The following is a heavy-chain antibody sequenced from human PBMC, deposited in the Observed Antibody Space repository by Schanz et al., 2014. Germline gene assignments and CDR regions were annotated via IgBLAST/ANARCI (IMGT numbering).Heavy chain of an antibody. V-gene: IGHV3-30*04. Sequence: VQLVESGGGVVQPGRSLRLSCAASGFTVRSYAMHWVRQAPGKGLEWVAAISYDGSNQYYTDSVKGRFTVSRDNSKNTVYLQMNSLRAEETAVYYCAKEESPPSLVDYWGQGTLVTVSS. CDR1: GFTVRSYA. CDR2: ISYDGSNQ. J-gene: IGHJ4*02. CDR3: AKEESPPSLVDY.